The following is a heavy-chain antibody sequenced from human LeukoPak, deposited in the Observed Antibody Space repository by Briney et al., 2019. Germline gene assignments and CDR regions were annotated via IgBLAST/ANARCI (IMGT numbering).Heavy chain of an antibody. Sequence: PGGSLRLSCAASGFTFDDYAMHWVRQAPGKGLEWVSLISGDGGSTYYADSVKGRFTISRDNSKNSLYLQMNSLRGEDTPFYSCAKDFPLIMIYDAFDIWGQGTIVSVSS. V-gene: IGHV3-43*02. D-gene: IGHD3-16*01. J-gene: IGHJ3*02. CDR2: ISGDGGST. CDR3: AKDFPLIMIYDAFDI. CDR1: GFTFDDYA.